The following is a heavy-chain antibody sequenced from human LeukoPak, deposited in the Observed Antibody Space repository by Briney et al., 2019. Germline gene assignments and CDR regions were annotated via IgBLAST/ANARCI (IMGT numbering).Heavy chain of an antibody. CDR1: GFTFSSYA. CDR3: ARRSSYYDAFDI. J-gene: IGHJ3*02. V-gene: IGHV3-21*01. D-gene: IGHD1-26*01. CDR2: ISSSSSYV. Sequence: GGSLRLSCAASGFTFSSYAMSWVRQAPGKGLEWVSSISSSSSYVYYADSVKGRFTISRDNAKNSLYLQMNSLRAEDTAVYYCARRSSYYDAFDIWGQGTMVTVSS.